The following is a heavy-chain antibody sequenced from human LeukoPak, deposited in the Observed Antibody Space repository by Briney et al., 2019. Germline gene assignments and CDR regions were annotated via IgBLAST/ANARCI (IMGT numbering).Heavy chain of an antibody. J-gene: IGHJ4*02. CDR2: VSGSGAST. D-gene: IGHD5-18*01. V-gene: IGHV3-23*01. CDR3: AKGSRGYTNYYFDS. CDR1: GFSFSGYA. Sequence: GGSLRLSCAASGFSFSGYAMNWVRQAPGKGLECVATVSGSGASTFYAGSVKGRFTISRDNSKNTVHLQMNSLRAEDTAVYYCAKGSRGYTNYYFDSWGQGTLVPVSS.